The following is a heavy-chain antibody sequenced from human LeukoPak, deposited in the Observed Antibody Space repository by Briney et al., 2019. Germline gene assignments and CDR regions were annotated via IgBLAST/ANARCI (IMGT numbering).Heavy chain of an antibody. D-gene: IGHD3-22*01. V-gene: IGHV3-64*01. CDR1: GFTFSSYA. Sequence: GGSLRLSCAASGFTFSSYAMHWVRQIPGKGLEYVSAISSNGGSTYYANSVKGRFTISRDNSKNTLYLQMGSLRAEDMAVYYCARSLTYYYDSSGYYYPDLFDYWGQGTLVTVSS. CDR3: ARSLTYYYDSSGYYYPDLFDY. J-gene: IGHJ4*02. CDR2: ISSNGGST.